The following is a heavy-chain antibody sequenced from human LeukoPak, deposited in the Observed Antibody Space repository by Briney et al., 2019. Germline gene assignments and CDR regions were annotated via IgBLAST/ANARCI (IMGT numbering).Heavy chain of an antibody. D-gene: IGHD2-15*01. V-gene: IGHV4-39*01. J-gene: IGHJ4*02. CDR1: GGSISSSSYY. CDR2: IYYSGST. Sequence: SETLSLTCTVSGGSISSSSYYWGWIRQPPGKGLEWIGSIYYSGSTYYNPSLKSRVTISVDTSKNQFSLKLSSVTAADTAVYYCARHVGGSCSGCFYYWGQGTLVTVSS. CDR3: ARHVGGSCSGCFYY.